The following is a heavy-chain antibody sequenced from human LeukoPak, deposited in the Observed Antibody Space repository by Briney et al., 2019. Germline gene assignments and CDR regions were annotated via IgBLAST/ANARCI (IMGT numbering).Heavy chain of an antibody. V-gene: IGHV1-18*01. Sequence: ASVKVSCKASGYTFTSYGISWVRQVPGQGLEWMGWISAYNGNTNYAQKLQGRVTMTTDTSTSTAYMELRSLRSDDTAVYYCARDWDRYCSGGSCYCYYWGQGTLVTVSS. D-gene: IGHD2-15*01. CDR1: GYTFTSYG. J-gene: IGHJ4*02. CDR2: ISAYNGNT. CDR3: ARDWDRYCSGGSCYCYY.